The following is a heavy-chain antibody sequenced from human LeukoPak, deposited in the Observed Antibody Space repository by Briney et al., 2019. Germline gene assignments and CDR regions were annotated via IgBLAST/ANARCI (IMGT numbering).Heavy chain of an antibody. CDR3: ARVGDYSYGNY. V-gene: IGHV4-59*01. CDR1: GGSISSYY. Sequence: TSETLSLTCTVSGGSISSYYWSWIRQPPGKGLEWIGYIYYSGSTNCNPSLKSRVTISVDTSKNQFSLKLSSVTAADTAVYYCARVGDYSYGNYWGQGTLVTVSS. D-gene: IGHD5-18*01. CDR2: IYYSGST. J-gene: IGHJ4*02.